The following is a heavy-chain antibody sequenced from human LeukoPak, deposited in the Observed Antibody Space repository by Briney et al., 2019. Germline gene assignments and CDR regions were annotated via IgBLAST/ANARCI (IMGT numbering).Heavy chain of an antibody. CDR2: FSGSGSST. Sequence: GGSLRLSCAASGFTFTSYAMSWVRQAPGKGLEWVSVFSGSGSSTYYADSVKGRFTISRDNSKDTLYLQMNSLRAEDTAVYYCASKVSGSYDPPWFDPWGQGTLVTVSS. CDR3: ASKVSGSYDPPWFDP. CDR1: GFTFTSYA. D-gene: IGHD3-16*01. J-gene: IGHJ5*02. V-gene: IGHV3-23*01.